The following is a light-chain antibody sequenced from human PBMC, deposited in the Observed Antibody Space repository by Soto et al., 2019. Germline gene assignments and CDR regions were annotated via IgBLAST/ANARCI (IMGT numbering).Light chain of an antibody. J-gene: IGKJ1*01. V-gene: IGKV3-15*01. CDR3: QQYNNGWT. CDR2: GAS. Sequence: EIVMTQSPATLSVSPGERATLSCRASQSVSSNLAWYRQKPGQAPRLLIYGASYRATGIPARFSGSWSGTEFTLTISSLQSEDFAVYYCQQYNNGWTFGQGTKVEIK. CDR1: QSVSSN.